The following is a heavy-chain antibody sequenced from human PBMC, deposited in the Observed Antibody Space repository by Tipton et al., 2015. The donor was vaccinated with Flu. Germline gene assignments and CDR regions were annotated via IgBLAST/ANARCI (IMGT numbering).Heavy chain of an antibody. CDR2: IYYSGIT. Sequence: TLSLTCTVSGASIRSYYWSWIRQPPGKGLEWIGYIYYSGITNYNPSLKSRVTISVDTSKNQFSLKLSSVTAADTAVYYCARLKLFALVNHSYYYGLDVWGQGTTVTVS. J-gene: IGHJ6*02. CDR1: GASIRSYY. V-gene: IGHV4-59*07. D-gene: IGHD3/OR15-3a*01. CDR3: ARLKLFALVNHSYYYGLDV.